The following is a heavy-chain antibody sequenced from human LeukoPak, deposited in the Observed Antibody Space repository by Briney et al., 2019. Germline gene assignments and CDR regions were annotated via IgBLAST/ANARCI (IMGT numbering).Heavy chain of an antibody. CDR2: VYYGGNT. CDR1: GGSISTYY. CDR3: ARVGTFAFDI. D-gene: IGHD1-14*01. V-gene: IGHV4-59*01. J-gene: IGHJ3*02. Sequence: PSETLSLTCTVSGGSISTYYWSWIRQPPGKRLEWIGYVYYGGNTNYNPSLQSRVTISVDTSKNQFSLNLNSVTAADTALYYCARVGTFAFDIWGQGTMVTVSS.